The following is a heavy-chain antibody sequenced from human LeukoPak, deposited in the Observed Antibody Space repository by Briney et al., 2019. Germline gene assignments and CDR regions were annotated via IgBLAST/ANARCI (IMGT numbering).Heavy chain of an antibody. CDR2: IYHSGST. CDR3: ARSQARLSWFDP. V-gene: IGHV4-38-2*02. CDR1: GYSISSGYY. Sequence: SETLSLTCTVSGYSISSGYYWGWIRQPPGKGLEWIGSIYHSGSTYYNPSLKSRVTISVDTSKNQFSLKLSSVTAADTAVYYCARSQARLSWFDPWGQGILVTVSS. D-gene: IGHD6-19*01. J-gene: IGHJ5*02.